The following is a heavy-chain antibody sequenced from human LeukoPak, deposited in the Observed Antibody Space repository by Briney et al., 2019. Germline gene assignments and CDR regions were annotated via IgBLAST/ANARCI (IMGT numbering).Heavy chain of an antibody. CDR2: ISSSGSTI. CDR1: GFTFSDYY. Sequence: GGSLRLSCAASGFTFSDYYMSWIRQAPGKGLEWVSYISSSGSTIYYADSVKGRFTISRDNAKNSLYLQMNSLRAEDTAVYYCARTPYDLWSGYPHGYYYYYMDVWGKGTTVTVSS. V-gene: IGHV3-11*01. CDR3: ARTPYDLWSGYPHGYYYYYMDV. D-gene: IGHD3-3*01. J-gene: IGHJ6*03.